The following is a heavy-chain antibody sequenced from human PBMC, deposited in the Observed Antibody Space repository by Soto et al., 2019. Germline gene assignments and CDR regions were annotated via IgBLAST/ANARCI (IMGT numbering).Heavy chain of an antibody. D-gene: IGHD5-18*01. V-gene: IGHV4-30-2*01. CDR1: GGSISSGGYS. J-gene: IGHJ4*02. Sequence: SETLSLTCAVSGGSISSGGYSWSWIRQPPGKGLEWIGYINHSGSTNYNPSLKSRVTISVDTSKNQFSLKLSSVTAADTAVYYCLYGYDYWGQGTLVTVSS. CDR3: LYGYDY. CDR2: INHSGST.